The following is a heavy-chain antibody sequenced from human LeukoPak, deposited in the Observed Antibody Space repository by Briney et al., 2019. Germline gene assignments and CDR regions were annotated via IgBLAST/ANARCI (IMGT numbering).Heavy chain of an antibody. Sequence: GGSLRLSCAASGFTFGSYSMNWVRQAPGKGLEWVSSISSSSSYIYYADSVKGRFTISRDNAKNSLYLQMNSLRAEDTAVYYCARVVDYYDSSGYYLEYYFDYWGQGTLVTVSS. CDR3: ARVVDYYDSSGYYLEYYFDY. D-gene: IGHD3-22*01. CDR2: ISSSSSYI. CDR1: GFTFGSYS. J-gene: IGHJ4*02. V-gene: IGHV3-21*01.